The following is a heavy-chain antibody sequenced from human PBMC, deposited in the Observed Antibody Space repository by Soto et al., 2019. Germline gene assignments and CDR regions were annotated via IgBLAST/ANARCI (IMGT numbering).Heavy chain of an antibody. CDR1: GGSVSNFG. J-gene: IGHJ6*02. V-gene: IGHV1-69*12. D-gene: IGHD3-22*01. CDR3: SRGDATKIVVTTNYVMDI. Sequence: VQLVQSGAEVKKPGSSVKVSCTASGGSVSNFGSSWVRQAPGQALEWMGAIIPVFGTPNYAQKFQDRVTINANESTTTVYIEVKSMTSEDTAVYVSSRGDATKIVVTTNYVMDIWGQGTTVTVSS. CDR2: IIPVFGTP.